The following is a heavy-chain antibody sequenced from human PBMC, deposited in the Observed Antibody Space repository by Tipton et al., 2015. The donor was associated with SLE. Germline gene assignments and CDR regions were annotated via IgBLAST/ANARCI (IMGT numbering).Heavy chain of an antibody. D-gene: IGHD3-16*01. Sequence: SLRLSCAASGFTFSSYSMNWVRQAPGKGLEWVSYISSSGSTIYYADSVKGRFTISRDNAKNSLYLQMNSLRAEDTAVYYCARGLGGGSGWFDPWGQGTLVTVSS. CDR1: GFTFSSYS. CDR2: ISSSGSTI. CDR3: ARGLGGGSGWFDP. V-gene: IGHV3-48*04. J-gene: IGHJ5*02.